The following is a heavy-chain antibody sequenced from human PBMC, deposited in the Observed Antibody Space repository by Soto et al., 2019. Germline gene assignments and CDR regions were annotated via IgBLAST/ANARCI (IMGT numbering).Heavy chain of an antibody. J-gene: IGHJ4*02. D-gene: IGHD3-10*01. V-gene: IGHV3-53*01. Sequence: EVQLVESGGGLIQPGGSLRLSCAVSGFTVSNNYMSWVRQAPGKGLEGVSVIYSGGYTAYGDSVKGRFTISRDNSKNTLYLQKNSPGPADTPVFSGAAPPGGGGYWGQGTLVTVSS. CDR3: AAPPGGGGY. CDR2: IYSGGYT. CDR1: GFTVSNNY.